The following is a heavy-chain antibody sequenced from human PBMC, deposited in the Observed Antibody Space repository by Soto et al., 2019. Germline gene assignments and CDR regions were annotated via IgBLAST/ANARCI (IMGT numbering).Heavy chain of an antibody. D-gene: IGHD3-10*01. CDR2: FRTGGDDGTT. CDR1: GFTFSSYS. CDR3: AKKVNSGPGSQYFDY. V-gene: IGHV3-23*01. Sequence: PRLSCAASGFTFSSYSMSWVRQAPGKGLEWVSGFRTGGDDGTTYYADSVKGRFTISRDNSKNTLFLQMNSLRAEDTAIYYCAKKVNSGPGSQYFDYWGQGTLVT. J-gene: IGHJ4*02.